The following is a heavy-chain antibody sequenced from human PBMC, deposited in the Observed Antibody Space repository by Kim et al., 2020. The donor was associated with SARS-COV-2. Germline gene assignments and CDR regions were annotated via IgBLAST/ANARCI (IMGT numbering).Heavy chain of an antibody. Sequence: ASVKVSCQTSGYTFESYGVAWVRQAPRQGLEWMGWISAFDGTVNSAQKFQGRLAMSTDTSTRTVYMELTSLRSDDTAMYYCARRGSDGYEYFDSWGQGTLVTVSS. J-gene: IGHJ4*02. V-gene: IGHV1-18*01. CDR3: ARRGSDGYEYFDS. D-gene: IGHD5-12*01. CDR2: ISAFDGTV. CDR1: GYTFESYG.